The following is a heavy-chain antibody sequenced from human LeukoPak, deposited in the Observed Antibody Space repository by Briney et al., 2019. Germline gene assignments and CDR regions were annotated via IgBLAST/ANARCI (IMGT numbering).Heavy chain of an antibody. CDR3: ARAGGITMIVVALPY. Sequence: QPGGSLRLSCAASGFTFSSYEMNWVRQAPGKGLEWVSYISSSGSTIYYADSVKGRFTISRDNAKNSLYLQMNSLRAEDTAVYYCARAGGITMIVVALPYWGQGTLATVSS. J-gene: IGHJ4*02. D-gene: IGHD3-22*01. CDR2: ISSSGSTI. V-gene: IGHV3-48*03. CDR1: GFTFSSYE.